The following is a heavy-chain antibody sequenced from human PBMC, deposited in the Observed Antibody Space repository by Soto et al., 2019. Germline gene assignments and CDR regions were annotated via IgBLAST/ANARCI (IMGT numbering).Heavy chain of an antibody. CDR2: IYFSGST. CDR3: AREGFVAAADFFDS. D-gene: IGHD6-13*01. J-gene: IGHJ4*02. V-gene: IGHV4-61*01. CDR1: GGSVSNENFY. Sequence: QVQLRESGPGLVRPSETLSLTCSVPGGSVSNENFYWRWIRQPPGKGLEWIGYIYFSGSTNSNPSLNSRVTLSIDTSKNQFSLKLKSVNTADTAVYYCAREGFVAAADFFDSWGQGTMVTVSS.